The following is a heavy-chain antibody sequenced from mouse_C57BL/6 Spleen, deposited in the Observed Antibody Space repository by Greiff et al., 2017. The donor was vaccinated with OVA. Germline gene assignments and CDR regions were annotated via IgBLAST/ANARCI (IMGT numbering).Heavy chain of an antibody. V-gene: IGHV1-82*01. Sequence: VQRVESGPELVKPGASVKISCKASGYAFSSSWMNWVKQRPGQGLEWIGRIYPGDGDTNYNGKFKGKATLTVDKSSSTAYMQLSSLTSEDSAVYFCARGVLNYWGKGTTLTVSS. D-gene: IGHD1-1*01. CDR3: ARGVLNY. CDR1: GYAFSSSW. CDR2: IYPGDGDT. J-gene: IGHJ2*01.